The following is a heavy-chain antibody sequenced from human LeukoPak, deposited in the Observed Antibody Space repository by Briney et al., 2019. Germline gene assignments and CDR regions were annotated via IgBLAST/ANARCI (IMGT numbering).Heavy chain of an antibody. Sequence: ASVKVSCKASGYIFTGYYMHWVRQAPGQGLEWMGWISPKSGVTNYAQKFQGRVTMTSDTSISTAYMELSSLRSEDTAVYYCARVLYSSSSYPRFFDYWGQGTLVTVSS. CDR1: GYIFTGYY. D-gene: IGHD6-6*01. J-gene: IGHJ4*02. V-gene: IGHV1-2*02. CDR2: ISPKSGVT. CDR3: ARVLYSSSSYPRFFDY.